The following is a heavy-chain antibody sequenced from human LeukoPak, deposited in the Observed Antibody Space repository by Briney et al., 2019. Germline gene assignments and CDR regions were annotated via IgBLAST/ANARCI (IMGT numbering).Heavy chain of an antibody. CDR2: ISSDGTSK. CDR3: ARETVTNHDAFDI. D-gene: IGHD4-11*01. CDR1: GFTFSSYV. V-gene: IGHV3-30-3*01. J-gene: IGHJ3*02. Sequence: GGSLRLSCAASGFTFSSYVMHWVRQAPGRGLEWVAVISSDGTSKYYADSVKGRFTISRDNSRNTLSLQMNSLRAEDTAVYYCARETVTNHDAFDIWGQGAMVTVSS.